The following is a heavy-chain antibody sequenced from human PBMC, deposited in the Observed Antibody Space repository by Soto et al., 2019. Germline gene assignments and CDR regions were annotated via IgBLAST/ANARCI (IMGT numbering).Heavy chain of an antibody. V-gene: IGHV1-8*01. Sequence: ASVKVSCKGSGYTFTSYDINWVRQAPGQGLEWVGWINPTNEYTTHSQKFQGRVTLTREISTATAYMELSSLTSEATAVYFCDSQVNPGYSSDWGPGTQVTVSS. J-gene: IGHJ4*02. CDR1: GYTFTSYD. CDR2: INPTNEYT. CDR3: DSQVNPGYSSD. D-gene: IGHD2-15*01.